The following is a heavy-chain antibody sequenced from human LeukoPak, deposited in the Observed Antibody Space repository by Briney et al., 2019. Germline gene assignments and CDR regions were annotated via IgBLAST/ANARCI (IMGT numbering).Heavy chain of an antibody. CDR3: AKDGYCSGGSCYHTLYYYYYYGMDV. CDR1: GFTFSSYG. Sequence: PGGSLRLSCAASGFTFSSYGMHWVRQASGKGLEWVAVISYDGSNKYYADSVKGRLTISRDNSKNTLYLQMNSLRAEDTAVYYCAKDGYCSGGSCYHTLYYYYYYGMDVWGQGTTVTVSS. CDR2: ISYDGSNK. V-gene: IGHV3-30*18. D-gene: IGHD2-15*01. J-gene: IGHJ6*02.